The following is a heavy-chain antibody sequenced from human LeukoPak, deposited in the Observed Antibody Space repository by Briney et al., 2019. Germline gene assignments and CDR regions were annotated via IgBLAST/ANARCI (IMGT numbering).Heavy chain of an antibody. V-gene: IGHV3-21*01. D-gene: IGHD1-26*01. CDR3: ARDLSATARAYDY. CDR2: IAISGTYI. J-gene: IGHJ4*02. CDR1: GFILSDYN. Sequence: GGSLRLSCAASGFILSDYNMNWVRQAPAKGLEWVSFIAISGTYITYADSAKGRFTISRDNAKNSLYLQMNSLRAEDTAVYYCARDLSATARAYDYWGQGTLVTVSS.